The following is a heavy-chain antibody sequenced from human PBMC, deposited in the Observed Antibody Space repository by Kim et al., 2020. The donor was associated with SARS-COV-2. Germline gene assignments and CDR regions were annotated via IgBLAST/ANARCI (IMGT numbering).Heavy chain of an antibody. J-gene: IGHJ4*02. CDR3: ARHLFGYYDSSGSAFDY. CDR2: IYPGDSDT. D-gene: IGHD3-22*01. Sequence: GESLKISCKGSGYSFTSYWIGWVRQMPGKGLEWMGIIYPGDSDTRYSPSFQGQVTISADKSISTAYLQWSSLKASDTAMYYCARHLFGYYDSSGSAFDYWGKGTLVTVSS. V-gene: IGHV5-51*01. CDR1: GYSFTSYW.